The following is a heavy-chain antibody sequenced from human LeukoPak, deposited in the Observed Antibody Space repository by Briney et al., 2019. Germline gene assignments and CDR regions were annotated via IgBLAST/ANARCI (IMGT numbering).Heavy chain of an antibody. Sequence: SQTLSLTCTVSGDSISSGAYYWSWIRQPPGKGLEWIGYIYHSGTTYYNPSLKSRVTMSVDRSKNQFSLKLSSVTAADTAVYYCARNYETYFDYCGQGTLVTVSS. CDR2: IYHSGTT. D-gene: IGHD3-3*01. V-gene: IGHV4-30-2*01. J-gene: IGHJ4*02. CDR3: ARNYETYFDY. CDR1: GDSISSGAYY.